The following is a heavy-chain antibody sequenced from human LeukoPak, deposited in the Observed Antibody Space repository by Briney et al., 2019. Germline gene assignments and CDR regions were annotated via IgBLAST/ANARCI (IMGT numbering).Heavy chain of an antibody. J-gene: IGHJ4*02. Sequence: GGSLRLSCAASGFTSSSYGMHWVRQAPGKGLEWVAVISYDGSNKYYADSVKGRFTISRDNSKNTLYLQMNSLRAEDTAVYYCARDSVLLWFGDLPYYFDIWGQGTLVTVSS. CDR2: ISYDGSNK. V-gene: IGHV3-30*03. D-gene: IGHD3-10*01. CDR1: GFTSSSYG. CDR3: ARDSVLLWFGDLPYYFDI.